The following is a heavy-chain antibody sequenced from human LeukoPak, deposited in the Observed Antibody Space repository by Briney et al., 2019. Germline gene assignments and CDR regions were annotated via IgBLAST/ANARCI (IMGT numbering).Heavy chain of an antibody. CDR3: AKAWAAAGTFAS. CDR1: GFTFSDYY. J-gene: IGHJ4*02. CDR2: ISSTSTYT. D-gene: IGHD6-13*01. V-gene: IGHV3-11*05. Sequence: GGSLRLSCAASGFTFSDYYMSWIRQAPGKGLEWVSYISSTSTYTDYADSVKGRFTISRDNAKNLLYLQMSSLRPEDTAVYYCAKAWAAAGTFASWGQGTLVTVSS.